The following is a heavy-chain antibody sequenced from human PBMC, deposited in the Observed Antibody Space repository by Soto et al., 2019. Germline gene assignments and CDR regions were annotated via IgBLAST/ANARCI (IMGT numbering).Heavy chain of an antibody. CDR2: ISVSGGST. CDR3: AKDTGPAWELLEY. Sequence: EVQLLESGGGLVQPGGSLRLSCAASGFTFSSYAMSWVRQAPGKGLEWVSAISVSGGSTYYADSVKGRFTISRDNSKNTLYLQMNSLRAEDTAVYYCAKDTGPAWELLEYWGQGTLVTVSS. CDR1: GFTFSSYA. V-gene: IGHV3-23*01. J-gene: IGHJ4*02. D-gene: IGHD1-26*01.